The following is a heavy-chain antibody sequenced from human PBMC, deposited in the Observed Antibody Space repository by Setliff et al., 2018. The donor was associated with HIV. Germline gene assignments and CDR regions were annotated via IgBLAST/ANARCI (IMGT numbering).Heavy chain of an antibody. Sequence: SETLSLTCAVSGYSISSGHYWGWIRQPPGKGLEWIGTIYYSGDTFYNTSLKTRITISVDTSKNHLSLKVSSLTAADTAVYYCARAPYYDYRGLAVYYFDYWGQGTLVTVSS. CDR1: GYSISSGHY. CDR2: IYYSGDT. V-gene: IGHV4-38-2*01. J-gene: IGHJ4*02. CDR3: ARAPYYDYRGLAVYYFDY. D-gene: IGHD3-22*01.